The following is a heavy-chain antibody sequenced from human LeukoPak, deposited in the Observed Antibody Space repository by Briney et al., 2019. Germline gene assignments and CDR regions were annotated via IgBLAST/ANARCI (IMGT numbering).Heavy chain of an antibody. J-gene: IGHJ4*02. Sequence: GGSLRLSCAASGFTFSDYYMTWIRQAPGKALEWVAYISNTIGTIYYADSVKGRFTISTDDAQNSLYLQMNSLRAEDTAIYYCARVSSTGYAVSSGLYYWGQGALVTVSS. CDR3: ARVSSTGYAVSSGLYY. D-gene: IGHD3-22*01. CDR2: ISNTIGTI. CDR1: GFTFSDYY. V-gene: IGHV3-11*01.